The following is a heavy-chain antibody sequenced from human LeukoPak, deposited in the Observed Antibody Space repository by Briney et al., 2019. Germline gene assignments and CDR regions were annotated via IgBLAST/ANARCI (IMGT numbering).Heavy chain of an antibody. CDR2: IYYSGST. Sequence: SETLSLTCTVSGGSISSYYWSWIRQPPGQGLEWIGYIYYSGSTNYNPSLKSRVTISVDTSKNQFSLRLSSVTAADTDVYYCARGFDYVWGSHRALGYWGQGTLVTVSS. CDR3: ARGFDYVWGSHRALGY. CDR1: GGSISSYY. V-gene: IGHV4-59*01. J-gene: IGHJ4*02. D-gene: IGHD3-16*02.